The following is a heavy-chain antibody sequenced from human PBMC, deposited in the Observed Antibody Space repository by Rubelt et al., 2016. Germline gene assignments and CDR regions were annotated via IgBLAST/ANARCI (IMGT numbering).Heavy chain of an antibody. CDR2: INHSGST. Sequence: QVQLQQWGAGLLKPSETLSLTCAVYGGSFSGYYWSWIRQPPGKGLEWIGEINHSGSTNYNPSLKSRVTISVDTSKNQFSLKLSSGTAADTAVYYCARGVYYYDSSGYDYWGQGTLVTVSS. V-gene: IGHV4-34*01. CDR1: GGSFSGYY. CDR3: ARGVYYYDSSGYDY. J-gene: IGHJ4*02. D-gene: IGHD3-22*01.